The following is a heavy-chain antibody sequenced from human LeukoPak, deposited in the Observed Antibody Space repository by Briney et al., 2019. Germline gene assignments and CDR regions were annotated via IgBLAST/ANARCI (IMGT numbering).Heavy chain of an antibody. CDR3: AKSGITFGGPFDY. Sequence: GGSLRLSCAASGFAFSNYGMNWVRQAPGKGLEWVSVISGSGGTTYYADSVKGRFTISRDNSKNTLYLQMNSLRAEDTAVYYCAKSGITFGGPFDYWGQGTLVTVSS. V-gene: IGHV3-23*01. J-gene: IGHJ4*02. D-gene: IGHD3-16*01. CDR2: ISGSGGTT. CDR1: GFAFSNYG.